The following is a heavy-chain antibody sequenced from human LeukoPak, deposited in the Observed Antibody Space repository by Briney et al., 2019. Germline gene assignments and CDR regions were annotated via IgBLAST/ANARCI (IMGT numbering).Heavy chain of an antibody. V-gene: IGHV3-73*01. CDR2: IRERSNSYAT. CDR1: GFTFSGSP. D-gene: IGHD1-26*01. CDR3: TSSRGSHYDDAMNI. J-gene: IGHJ3*02. Sequence: GGSPRLSCAASGFTFSGSPTYWVRQASGKGLEWIGRIRERSNSYATSYGTSVKGRITISRNDAENTAYLQMDNVTPEHRAVYNCTSSRGSHYDDAMNIWGRGTMVIVSS.